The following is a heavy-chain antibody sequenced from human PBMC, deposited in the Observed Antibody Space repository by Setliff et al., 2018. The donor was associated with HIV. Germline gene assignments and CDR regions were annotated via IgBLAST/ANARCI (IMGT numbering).Heavy chain of an antibody. V-gene: IGHV4-61*02. CDR3: ARVARGGHSSRWYYFDY. CDR1: GGSISSGSYY. CDR2: IYTSGST. Sequence: SETLSLTCTVSGGSISSGSYYWSWIRQPAGKGLEWIGRIYTSGSTKYNPSLKSRVTISVDTSKNQFSLKVGSVTAADTAVYYCARVARGGHSSRWYYFDYLGQGTLVTVSS. D-gene: IGHD6-13*01. J-gene: IGHJ4*02.